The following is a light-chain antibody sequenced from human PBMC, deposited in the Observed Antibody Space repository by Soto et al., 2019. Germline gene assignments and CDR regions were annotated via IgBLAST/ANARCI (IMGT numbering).Light chain of an antibody. J-gene: IGLJ2*01. CDR1: NIGTNS. V-gene: IGLV3-21*04. CDR3: QVWDTGSDRVV. CDR2: YDS. Sequence: SYELTQPPSVSVAPGKTATITCGESNIGTNSVHWYQQKPGQAPLLVIYYDSDRPSGIPERFSGSNSGNTATLTISRVEAGDEADYYCQVWDTGSDRVVFGGGTKLTVL.